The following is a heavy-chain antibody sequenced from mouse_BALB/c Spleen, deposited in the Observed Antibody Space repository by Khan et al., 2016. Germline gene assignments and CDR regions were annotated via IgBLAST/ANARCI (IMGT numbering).Heavy chain of an antibody. CDR3: AREEPVRVAY. V-gene: IGHV3-2*02. CDR1: GYSFTSDYA. J-gene: IGHJ3*01. CDR2: ISGSGST. Sequence: VQLQESGPGLVKPSPSLSLSCTVTGYSFTSDYAWNWIRKSPENQVGCVGTISGSGSTSYNASLKSRVPITRDTSKNQSFLQLNRLTSEDTAIYNCAREEPVRVAYWGQGTLVTVSA.